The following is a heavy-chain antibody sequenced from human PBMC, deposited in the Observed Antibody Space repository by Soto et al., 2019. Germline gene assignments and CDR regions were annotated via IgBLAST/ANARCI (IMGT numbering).Heavy chain of an antibody. Sequence: ASVKVSCKASGYTFTGYYMHWVRQAPGQGLEWMGWINPNSGGTIYAKKFQGWVTMTRDTSISTDYMELSRLRSDDTAVYYCARDPRITMVRGVIFNWFDTWGQGTLVTVSS. D-gene: IGHD3-10*01. CDR3: ARDPRITMVRGVIFNWFDT. V-gene: IGHV1-2*04. J-gene: IGHJ5*02. CDR2: INPNSGGT. CDR1: GYTFTGYY.